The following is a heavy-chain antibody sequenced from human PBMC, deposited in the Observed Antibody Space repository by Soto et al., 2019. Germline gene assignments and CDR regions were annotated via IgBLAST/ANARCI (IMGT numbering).Heavy chain of an antibody. CDR2: IYYSETP. D-gene: IGHD6-13*01. CDR3: ARRSIAAAGWFAP. CDR1: GASISSSSYY. J-gene: IGHJ5*02. V-gene: IGHV4-39*01. Sequence: QLQLQESGPGLVKPSETLSLTCTVSGASISSSSYYWGWIRQPPGKGLEWIGNIYYSETPYYNPSLKRRVTLSVDTSKNQFSLKLISVTAADTAVYYCARRSIAAAGWFAPWGQGTLVTVSS.